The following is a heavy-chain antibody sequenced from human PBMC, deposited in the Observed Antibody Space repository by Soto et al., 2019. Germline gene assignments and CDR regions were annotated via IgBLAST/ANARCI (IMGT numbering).Heavy chain of an antibody. CDR2: INAGNGNT. Sequence: VASVKVSCKASGYTFTSYAMHWVRQAPGQRLEWMGWINAGNGNTKYSQKFQGRVTITRDTSASTAYMELSSLRSEDTAVYYCAREGRYNWNPGPPDYYFDYWGQGTLVTVSS. V-gene: IGHV1-3*01. J-gene: IGHJ4*02. CDR1: GYTFTSYA. D-gene: IGHD1-20*01. CDR3: AREGRYNWNPGPPDYYFDY.